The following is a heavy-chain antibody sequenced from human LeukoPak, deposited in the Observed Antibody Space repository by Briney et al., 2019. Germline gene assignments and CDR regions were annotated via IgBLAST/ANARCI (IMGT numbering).Heavy chain of an antibody. V-gene: IGHV5-10-1*01. CDR1: GYSFTSYW. D-gene: IGHD1-1*01. CDR2: IDPSDSYT. Sequence: PGESLRISCKGSGYSFTSYWISWVRQMPGKGLEWMGRIDPSDSYTNYSPSFQGHVTISADKSISTAYLQWSSLKASDTAMYYCARTADPGTTGTWYYYGMDVWGQGTTVTVSS. CDR3: ARTADPGTTGTWYYYGMDV. J-gene: IGHJ6*02.